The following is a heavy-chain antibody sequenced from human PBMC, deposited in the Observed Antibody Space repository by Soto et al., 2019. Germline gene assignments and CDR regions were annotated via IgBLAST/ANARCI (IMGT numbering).Heavy chain of an antibody. Sequence: GSLRLSCSASGFTFRNYAMHWVRQAPGKGLEYLSHISSDGGITTYVDSVKGRFTISRDNSKNTLYLQMSSLRAEDTAVYYCFYDFWSGYSDFDFWGKGTLVTVSS. CDR2: ISSDGGIT. D-gene: IGHD3-3*01. CDR1: GFTFRNYA. V-gene: IGHV3-64D*08. CDR3: FYDFWSGYSDFDF. J-gene: IGHJ4*02.